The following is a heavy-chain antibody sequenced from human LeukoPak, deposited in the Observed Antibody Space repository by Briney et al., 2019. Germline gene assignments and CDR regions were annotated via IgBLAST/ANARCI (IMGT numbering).Heavy chain of an antibody. CDR2: INHSGST. D-gene: IGHD4-17*01. CDR1: GFTFGNYA. V-gene: IGHV4-34*01. CDR3: ARARGMGYGDYYYYYGMDV. J-gene: IGHJ6*02. Sequence: GSLRLSCAASGFTFGNYAMSWIRQPPGKGLEWVGEINHSGSTNYNPSLKSRVTISVDTSKNQFSLKLSSVTAADTAVYYCARARGMGYGDYYYYYGMDVWGQGTTVTVSS.